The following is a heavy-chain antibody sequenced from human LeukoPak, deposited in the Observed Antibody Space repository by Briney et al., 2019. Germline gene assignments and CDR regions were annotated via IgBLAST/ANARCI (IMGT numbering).Heavy chain of an antibody. CDR2: INHSGST. CDR1: GGSFSGYY. D-gene: IGHD4-11*01. Sequence: SETLSPTCAVYGGSFSGYYWSWIRQPPGKGLEWIGEINHSGSTNYNPSLKSRVTISVDTSKNQFSLKLSSVTAADTAVYYCARAYGNPYYYYGMDVWGQGTTVTVSS. J-gene: IGHJ6*02. V-gene: IGHV4-34*01. CDR3: ARAYGNPYYYYGMDV.